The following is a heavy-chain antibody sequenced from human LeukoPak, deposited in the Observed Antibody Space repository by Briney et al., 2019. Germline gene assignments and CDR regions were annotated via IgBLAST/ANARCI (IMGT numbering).Heavy chain of an antibody. V-gene: IGHV4-38-2*02. CDR1: SCSISRGYY. CDR3: ARSAAGTFWWFDP. CDR2: IYQSGST. J-gene: IGHJ5*02. Sequence: PSETLSLTCSVSSCSISRGYYWGWIRQSPGKGLEWIGNIYQSGSTSYNPSLKSRVTISLDMSKNQFSLKLSSVTAADTAVYYCARSAAGTFWWFDPWGQGTLVTVSS. D-gene: IGHD6-13*01.